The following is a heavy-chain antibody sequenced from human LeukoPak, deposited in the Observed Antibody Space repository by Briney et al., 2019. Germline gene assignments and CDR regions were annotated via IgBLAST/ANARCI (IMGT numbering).Heavy chain of an antibody. V-gene: IGHV3-33*01. Sequence: PGRSLRLSCVASGFTFSSYGMHWVRQTPGKGLEWVAVIWYDGSKKYSADALKGRFTISRDDSKRPLYLQMNSLRADDTAVYYCARDLGTAGSFYFDYWGQGTLVTVPS. D-gene: IGHD6-19*01. CDR2: IWYDGSKK. J-gene: IGHJ4*02. CDR1: GFTFSSYG. CDR3: ARDLGTAGSFYFDY.